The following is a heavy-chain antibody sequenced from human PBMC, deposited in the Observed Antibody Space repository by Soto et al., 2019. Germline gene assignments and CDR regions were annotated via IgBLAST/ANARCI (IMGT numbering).Heavy chain of an antibody. CDR1: GFTVSSNY. CDR2: IYSGGST. D-gene: IGHD1-26*01. CDR3: ARDWVIVGATKSAFDI. V-gene: IGHV3-53*01. J-gene: IGHJ3*02. Sequence: PGGSLRLSCAASGFTVSSNYMSWVRQAPGKGLEWVSVIYSGGSTYYADSVKGRFTISRDNSKSTLYLQMNSLRAEDTAVYYCARDWVIVGATKSAFDIWGQGTTVTVSS.